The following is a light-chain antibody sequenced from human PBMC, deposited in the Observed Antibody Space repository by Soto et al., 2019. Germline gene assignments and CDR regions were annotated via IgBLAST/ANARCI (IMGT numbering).Light chain of an antibody. CDR2: DVS. V-gene: IGLV2-11*01. J-gene: IGLJ1*01. CDR3: CSYTSRTTYV. Sequence: QSALTQPRSVSGSPGQSVTISCTGTSSDVGDYNYVSWYQQHPGKAPKLMIYDVSNRPSGISSRFSGSKSGNTASLTISGLQSEDEADYFCCSYTSRTTYVFGTGTKVTGL. CDR1: SSDVGDYNY.